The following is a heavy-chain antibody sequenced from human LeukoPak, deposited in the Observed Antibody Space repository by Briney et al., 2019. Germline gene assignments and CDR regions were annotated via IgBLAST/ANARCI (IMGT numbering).Heavy chain of an antibody. V-gene: IGHV4-38-2*02. CDR1: GYSISSGYY. CDR2: MYHSRST. J-gene: IGHJ5*02. Sequence: PSETLSLTCTVSGYSISSGYYWGWIRQPPGKGLEWIGSMYHSRSTYYNPSLKSRVTISVDTSKNQFSLKLSSVTAADTAVYYCARVPGPNWFDPWGQGTLVTVSS. CDR3: ARVPGPNWFDP.